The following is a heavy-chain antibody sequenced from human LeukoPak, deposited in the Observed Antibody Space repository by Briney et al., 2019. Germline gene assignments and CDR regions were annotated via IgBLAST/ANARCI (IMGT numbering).Heavy chain of an antibody. CDR2: TFYRSKLYH. CDR1: GDSFSSNSAA. CDR3: ARDSAIGLDALDI. Sequence: SQTLSLTCAISGDSFSSNSAAWNWIRQSPSRGVEWLGRTFYRSKLYHDYAVYVKSLITMNPETSKNQFSLQLNSVTPEDTAVYFCARDSAIGLDALDIWGQGTMVTVSS. V-gene: IGHV6-1*01. D-gene: IGHD2-2*02. J-gene: IGHJ3*02.